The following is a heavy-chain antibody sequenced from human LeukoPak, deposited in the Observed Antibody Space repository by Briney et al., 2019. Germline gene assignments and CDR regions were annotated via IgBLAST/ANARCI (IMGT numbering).Heavy chain of an antibody. Sequence: TSETLSLTCAVYGGSFSGYYWNWIRQPPGKGLEWIGEINHSGSTNYNPSLKSRVTISVDTSKNQFSLKLSSVTAADTAVYYCARVKALGAVAGPYFDYWGQGTLVTVSS. V-gene: IGHV4-34*01. D-gene: IGHD6-19*01. CDR3: ARVKALGAVAGPYFDY. CDR2: INHSGST. CDR1: GGSFSGYY. J-gene: IGHJ4*02.